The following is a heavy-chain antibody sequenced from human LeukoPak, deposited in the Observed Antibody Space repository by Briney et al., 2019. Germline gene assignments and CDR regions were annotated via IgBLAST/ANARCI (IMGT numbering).Heavy chain of an antibody. CDR2: IYPGDSDT. CDR3: ARQRGILTGYYPPPNWFDP. J-gene: IGHJ5*02. V-gene: IGHV5-51*01. D-gene: IGHD3-9*01. Sequence: GESLKISCKGSGYSFTSYWIGWVRQMPGKGLEWMGIIYPGDSDTRYSPPFQGQVTISADKSISTAYLQWSSLKASDTAMYYCARQRGILTGYYPPPNWFDPWGQGTLVTVSS. CDR1: GYSFTSYW.